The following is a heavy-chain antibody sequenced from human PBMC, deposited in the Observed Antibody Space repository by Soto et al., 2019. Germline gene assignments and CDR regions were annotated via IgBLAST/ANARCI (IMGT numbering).Heavy chain of an antibody. CDR2: LYYSGNT. J-gene: IGHJ4*02. CDR3: ARVGGVAARTFDY. V-gene: IGHV4-59*01. CDR1: GGSISPFY. Sequence: PSETLSLTCTVSGGSISPFYWSWVRQPPGKGLEWIGYLYYSGNTNYNPSLKSRVTISVDASKNQVSLRLTSVTAADTAAYYCARVGGVAARTFDYWGQGTVVTVS. D-gene: IGHD2-15*01.